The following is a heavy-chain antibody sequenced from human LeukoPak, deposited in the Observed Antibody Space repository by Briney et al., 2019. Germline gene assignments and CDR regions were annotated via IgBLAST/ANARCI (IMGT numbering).Heavy chain of an antibody. Sequence: KASETLSLTCTVSGGSISSSSYYWGWIRQPPGKGLEWIGSIYYSGSTYYNPSLKSRVTISVDTSKNQFSLKLSSVTTTDTAVYYCAREGLHYGFDPWGQGTLVTVSS. CDR3: AREGLHYGFDP. D-gene: IGHD3-10*01. V-gene: IGHV4-39*02. CDR1: GGSISSSSYY. J-gene: IGHJ5*02. CDR2: IYYSGST.